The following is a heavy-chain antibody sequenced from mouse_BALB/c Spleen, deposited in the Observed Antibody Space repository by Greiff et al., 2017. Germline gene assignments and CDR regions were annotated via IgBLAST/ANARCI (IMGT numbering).Heavy chain of an antibody. V-gene: IGHV3-2*02. J-gene: IGHJ3*01. Sequence: VQLQQSGPGLVKPSQSLSLTCTVTGYSITSDYAWNWIRQFPGNKLEWMGYISYSGSTSYNPSLKSRISITRDTSKNQFFLQLNSVTTEDTATYYCASYYDYDKHFAYWGQGTLVTVSA. D-gene: IGHD2-4*01. CDR2: ISYSGST. CDR3: ASYYDYDKHFAY. CDR1: GYSITSDYA.